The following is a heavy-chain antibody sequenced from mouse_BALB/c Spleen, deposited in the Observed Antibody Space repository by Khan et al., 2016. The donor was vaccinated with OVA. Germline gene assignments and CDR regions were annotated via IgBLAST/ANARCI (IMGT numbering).Heavy chain of an antibody. D-gene: IGHD2-1*01. J-gene: IGHJ3*01. Sequence: QVHVKQSGAELVKPGASVRLSCKASGYSFTSYYLYWVKQRPGQGLEWIGDINPSNGGTNFNEKFKIKATLTVDKSSSTAYMQLSSLTSEDSAVYYCTRSGYGTFAYWGRGTLVTVSA. CDR2: INPSNGGT. V-gene: IGHV1S81*02. CDR1: GYSFTSYY. CDR3: TRSGYGTFAY.